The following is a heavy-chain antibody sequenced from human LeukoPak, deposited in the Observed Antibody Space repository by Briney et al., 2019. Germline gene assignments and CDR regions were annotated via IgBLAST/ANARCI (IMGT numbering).Heavy chain of an antibody. D-gene: IGHD3-10*01. Sequence: TPSGTLSLTCAVSGGSISSSNWWSWIRQPPGKGLEWFGYIYYSGSTYYNPSLKSRVTISVDTSKNQFSLKLSSVTAADTAVYYCARVWFGELLYQYYFDYWGQGTLVTVSS. J-gene: IGHJ4*02. CDR2: IYYSGST. CDR1: GGSISSSNW. V-gene: IGHV4-30-4*01. CDR3: ARVWFGELLYQYYFDY.